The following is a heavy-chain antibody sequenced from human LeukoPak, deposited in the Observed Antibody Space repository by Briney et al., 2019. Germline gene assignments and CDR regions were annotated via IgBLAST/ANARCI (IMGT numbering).Heavy chain of an antibody. J-gene: IGHJ5*02. CDR3: ARDHIVVVPAQGWFDP. CDR2: IIPILGIA. D-gene: IGHD2-21*02. V-gene: IGHV1-69*04. Sequence: SVKVSCKASGGTFSSYAISWVRQAPGQGLEWMGRIIPILGIANYAQKFQGRVTITADKSTSTAYMELSSLRSEDTAVYYCARDHIVVVPAQGWFDPWGQGTLVTVSS. CDR1: GGTFSSYA.